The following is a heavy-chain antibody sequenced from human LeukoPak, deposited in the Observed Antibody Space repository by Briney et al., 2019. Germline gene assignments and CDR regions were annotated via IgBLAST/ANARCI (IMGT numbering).Heavy chain of an antibody. CDR1: GGSISSTIYY. CDR3: ARGVSTTVTTVYYYYYMDV. J-gene: IGHJ6*03. Sequence: SETLSLTCTVSGGSISSTIYYWAWIRQPPGKGLEWIGSIYSSGNTYYNPSLKSRVSISVDTSKNQFSLKLNSVTAADTAVYYCARGVSTTVTTVYYYYYMDVWGKGTTATVSS. CDR2: IYSSGNT. D-gene: IGHD4-11*01. V-gene: IGHV4-39*01.